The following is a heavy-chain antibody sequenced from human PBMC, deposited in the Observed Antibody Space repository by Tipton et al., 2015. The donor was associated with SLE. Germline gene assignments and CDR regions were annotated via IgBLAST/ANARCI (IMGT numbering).Heavy chain of an antibody. D-gene: IGHD3-22*01. Sequence: QSGAEVKRPGSSVKVSCKASGGTFSNYAISWVRQAPGQGLEWMGGIIPIFGTANYAQKFQDRVTITADESTNTAYMRLSSLRAEDTAVYYSQSLGYYFNNGMDVWSPGTTVSGSS. V-gene: IGHV1-69*01. CDR1: GGTFSNYA. CDR3: QSLGYYFNNGMDV. CDR2: IIPIFGTA. J-gene: IGHJ6*02.